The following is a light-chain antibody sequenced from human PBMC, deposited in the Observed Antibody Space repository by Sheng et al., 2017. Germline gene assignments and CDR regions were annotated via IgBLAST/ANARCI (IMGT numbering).Light chain of an antibody. CDR1: QDINSY. Sequence: DIQMTQSPSSLSASVGDRVTITCRASQDINSYLAWFQQKPGKAPKSLIYGASNLQSGVPSKFSGSGSGTDFTLTISSLQPEDFATYYCQQAFTFPWTFGQGTKVEIK. J-gene: IGKJ1*01. CDR3: QQAFTFPWT. CDR2: GAS. V-gene: IGKV1-16*02.